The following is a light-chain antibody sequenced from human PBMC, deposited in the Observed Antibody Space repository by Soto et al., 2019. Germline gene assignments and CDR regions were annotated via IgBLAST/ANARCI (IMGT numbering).Light chain of an antibody. V-gene: IGKV3-15*01. Sequence: EIVMTQSPATLSVSPGERATLSCRASQSVNSNLAWYQQKPGQAPRLLISGASARATGIPARFSGSGSETGFPLTRSGRQDEEFAVSYWQQYNTSWTFGQGTQVEMK. J-gene: IGKJ1*01. CDR2: GAS. CDR3: QQYNTSWT. CDR1: QSVNSN.